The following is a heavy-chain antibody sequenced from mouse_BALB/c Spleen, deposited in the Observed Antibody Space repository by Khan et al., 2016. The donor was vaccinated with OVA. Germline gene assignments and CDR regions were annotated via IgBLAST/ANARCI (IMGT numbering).Heavy chain of an antibody. CDR3: ASHLTGSFAY. CDR1: GFTFSAYG. D-gene: IGHD4-1*01. Sequence: VELVESGGDLVRPGGSLKLSCAASGFTFSAYGMSWVRQSPDKRLEWVATINSDGYYIYYPDSLKGRFIISRDNAKKTLYLPMRSLKAEETAMYYCASHLTGSFAYWGQGTLVTVSA. V-gene: IGHV5-6*01. CDR2: INSDGYYI. J-gene: IGHJ3*01.